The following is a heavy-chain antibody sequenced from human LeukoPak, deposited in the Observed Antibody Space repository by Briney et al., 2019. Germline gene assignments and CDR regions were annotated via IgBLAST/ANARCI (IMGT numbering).Heavy chain of an antibody. D-gene: IGHD3-16*02. Sequence: ASVKVSCKVSGYTLTELSMHWVRQAPGKGLEWMGGFDPEDGETLYAQKFQGRVTMTEDTSTDTAYMELSSLRSEDTAVYYCATATTFGGVIASRYFDYWGQGTLVTVSS. CDR2: FDPEDGET. V-gene: IGHV1-24*01. J-gene: IGHJ4*02. CDR1: GYTLTELS. CDR3: ATATTFGGVIASRYFDY.